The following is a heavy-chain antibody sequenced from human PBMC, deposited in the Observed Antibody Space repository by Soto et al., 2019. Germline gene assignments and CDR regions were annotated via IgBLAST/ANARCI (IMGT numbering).Heavy chain of an antibody. CDR2: IIPIFGTA. Sequence: QVQLVQSGAEVKKPGSSVKVSCKASGGTFSSYAISWVRQAPGQGLEWMGGIIPIFGTANYAQKFQGRVTITADESTSTAYMELGSLRSEDTAVYYCARGAVEGIVVVPAATMALGYWGQGTLVTVSS. J-gene: IGHJ4*02. D-gene: IGHD2-2*01. CDR1: GGTFSSYA. CDR3: ARGAVEGIVVVPAATMALGY. V-gene: IGHV1-69*01.